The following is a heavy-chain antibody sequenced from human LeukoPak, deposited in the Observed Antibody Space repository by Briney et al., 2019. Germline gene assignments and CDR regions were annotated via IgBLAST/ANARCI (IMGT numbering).Heavy chain of an antibody. J-gene: IGHJ4*02. D-gene: IGHD6-19*01. Sequence: GGSLRLSCAAPGFTFSSYGMHWVRQAPGKGLEWVAVISYDGSNKYYADSVKGRFTISRDNSKNTLYLQMNSLRAEDTAVYYCANSEWQWLVPGIYWGQGTLVTVSS. CDR2: ISYDGSNK. CDR3: ANSEWQWLVPGIY. CDR1: GFTFSSYG. V-gene: IGHV3-30*18.